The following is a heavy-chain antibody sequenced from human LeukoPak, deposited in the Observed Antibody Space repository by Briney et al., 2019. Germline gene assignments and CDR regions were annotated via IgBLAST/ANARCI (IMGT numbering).Heavy chain of an antibody. D-gene: IGHD3-10*01. CDR3: ARADYYGSGTNWFDP. CDR1: GGSISNY. J-gene: IGHJ5*02. V-gene: IGHV4-59*08. Sequence: PSETLSLTCTVSGGSISNYWSWIRQPPGKGLEWIGYIYYSGSTNYNPSLKSRVTISVDTSKNQFSLKLSSVTAADTAVYYCARADYYGSGTNWFDPWGQGTLVTVSS. CDR2: IYYSGST.